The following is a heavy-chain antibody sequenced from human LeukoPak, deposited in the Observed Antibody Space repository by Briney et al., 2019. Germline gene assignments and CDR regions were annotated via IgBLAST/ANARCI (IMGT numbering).Heavy chain of an antibody. D-gene: IGHD6-13*01. CDR2: IYHSGST. Sequence: SETLSLTCTVSGGSISSYYWSWIRQPPGKGLEWIGSIYHSGSTYYNPSLKSRVTISVDTSKNQFSLKLSSVTAADTAVYYCARDPASSSWPIDYWGQGTLVTVSS. V-gene: IGHV4-38-2*02. CDR3: ARDPASSSWPIDY. CDR1: GGSISSYY. J-gene: IGHJ4*02.